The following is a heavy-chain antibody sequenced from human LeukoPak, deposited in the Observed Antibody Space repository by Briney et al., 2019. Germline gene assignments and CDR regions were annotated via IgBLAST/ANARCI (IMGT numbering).Heavy chain of an antibody. V-gene: IGHV4-59*11. CDR3: ARDLVTVTKGFDI. Sequence: SETLSLTCAVSDDSFSSHYWTWIRQPPGKGLEWIGYISYIGSTNYNPSLKSRVTISIDTSKNQFSLKLISVTAADTAVYYCARDLVTVTKGFDIWGQGTMVSVSS. J-gene: IGHJ3*02. D-gene: IGHD4-17*01. CDR2: ISYIGST. CDR1: DDSFSSHY.